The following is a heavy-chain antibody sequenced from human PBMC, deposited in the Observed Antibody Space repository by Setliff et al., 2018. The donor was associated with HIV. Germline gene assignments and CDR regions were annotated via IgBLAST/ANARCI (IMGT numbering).Heavy chain of an antibody. V-gene: IGHV3-48*03. CDR1: GFTFSSYE. CDR2: ISHTGSTV. J-gene: IGHJ4*02. D-gene: IGHD6-19*01. CDR3: ARVPGWRAPF. Sequence: PEGSLRLSCAASGFTFSSYEMNWVRQAPGKGLELVSYISHTGSTVYYADSVKGRFTISRDNAKNSLYLQMNSLRAEDTAVYYCARVPGWRAPFWGQGTLVTVS.